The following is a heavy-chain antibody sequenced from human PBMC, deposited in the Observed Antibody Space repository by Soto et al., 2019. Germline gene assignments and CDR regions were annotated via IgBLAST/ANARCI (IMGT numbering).Heavy chain of an antibody. CDR2: TGLNGRTT. CDR3: ATVHSTSRSFDY. D-gene: IGHD6-6*01. J-gene: IGHJ4*02. CDR1: GFTFSMSA. V-gene: IGHV3-23*01. Sequence: EVQLLESGGGLVQPGGSLRLSCAASGFTFSMSAMTWVRQAPGKGLEWVSTTGLNGRTTYYADSVKGRFTVSRDNSKNTLDLHMSSLMAEDTAVYYCATVHSTSRSFDYWGQGTLVTVSS.